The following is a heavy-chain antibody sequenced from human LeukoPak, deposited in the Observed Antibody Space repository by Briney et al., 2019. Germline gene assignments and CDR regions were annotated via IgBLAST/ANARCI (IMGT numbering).Heavy chain of an antibody. CDR3: ARANYYDSSDYYGY. CDR1: GFTFSSYS. Sequence: GGSLRLSWPAPGFTFSSYSMNWVRQPPGKGLEWVSVIYSGGSTYYADSVKGRFTISRDNSKNTLYLQMNSLRAEDTAVFYCARANYYDSSDYYGYWGQGTLVTVSS. D-gene: IGHD3-22*01. J-gene: IGHJ4*02. V-gene: IGHV3-53*01. CDR2: IYSGGST.